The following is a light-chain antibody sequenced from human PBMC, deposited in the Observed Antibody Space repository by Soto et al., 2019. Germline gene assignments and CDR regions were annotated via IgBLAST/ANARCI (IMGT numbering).Light chain of an antibody. J-gene: IGLJ3*02. CDR3: QSYDSSLSVNWV. Sequence: QPVLTQPPSVSGAPGQRVTISCTGSSSNIGAGYDVHWYQQIPGTAPKLLIYDNSNRPSGVPDRFSGSKSGTSASLAITGLQAEDEADYYCQSYDSSLSVNWVFGGGTKLTVL. CDR1: SSNIGAGYD. V-gene: IGLV1-40*01. CDR2: DNS.